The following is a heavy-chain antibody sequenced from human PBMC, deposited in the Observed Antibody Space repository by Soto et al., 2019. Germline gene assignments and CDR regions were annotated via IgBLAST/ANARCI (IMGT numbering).Heavy chain of an antibody. Sequence: EVQLVESGGGLVQPGGSLRLSCAASGFTFSSYAMHWVRQAPGKGLEYVSAITSNGGSTYYANSVKGRFTISRDNSKNTLYLQMASLRAEDMAVYYCARGGSGDLIPWDYWGQGTLVTVSS. CDR2: ITSNGGST. V-gene: IGHV3-64*01. D-gene: IGHD2-21*02. CDR3: ARGGSGDLIPWDY. CDR1: GFTFSSYA. J-gene: IGHJ4*02.